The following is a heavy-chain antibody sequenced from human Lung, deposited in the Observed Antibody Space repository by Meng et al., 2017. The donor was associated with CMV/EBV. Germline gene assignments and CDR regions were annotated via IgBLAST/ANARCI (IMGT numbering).Heavy chain of an antibody. CDR2: VSPRSNYI. J-gene: IGHJ4*02. V-gene: IGHV3-21*01. D-gene: IGHD3-3*01. CDR3: ARYRGVDFWSGYYSFDQ. Sequence: FAFSRYRMNWVRQAPGKGLEWVSSVSPRSNYINYADSVKGRFTISRDNAKNSLYLQMNSLRAEDTAVYHCARYRGVDFWSGYYSFDQWGQGTLVTVSS. CDR1: FAFSRYR.